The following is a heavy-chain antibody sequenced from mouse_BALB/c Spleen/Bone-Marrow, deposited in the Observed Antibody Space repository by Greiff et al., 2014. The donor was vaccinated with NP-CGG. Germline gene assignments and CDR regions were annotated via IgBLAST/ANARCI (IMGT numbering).Heavy chain of an antibody. CDR3: ARVRNWADY. V-gene: IGHV1-80*01. CDR2: IYPGDGDT. D-gene: IGHD4-1*01. CDR1: GYAFSSYW. J-gene: IGHJ2*01. Sequence: VQLQQSGAELVRPGSSVKISCKASGYAFSSYWMNWVKQRPGQGLEWIGQIYPGDGDTNYNGKFKGKATLTADKSSSTAHMQLSSLTSEDSAVYFCARVRNWADYWGQGTTLTVPS.